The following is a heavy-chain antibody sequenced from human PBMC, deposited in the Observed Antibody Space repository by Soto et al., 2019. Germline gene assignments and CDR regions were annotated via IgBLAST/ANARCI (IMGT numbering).Heavy chain of an antibody. V-gene: IGHV4-28*01. CDR3: ARTIYDSSGYYPTTFDY. Sequence: SETLSLTCAVSGYSISSSNWWGWIRQPPGKGLEWIGYIYYSGSTYYNPSLKSRVTMSVDTSKNQFSLKLSSVTAVDTAVYYCARTIYDSSGYYPTTFDYWGQGTLVTVSS. CDR1: GYSISSSNW. J-gene: IGHJ4*02. D-gene: IGHD3-22*01. CDR2: IYYSGST.